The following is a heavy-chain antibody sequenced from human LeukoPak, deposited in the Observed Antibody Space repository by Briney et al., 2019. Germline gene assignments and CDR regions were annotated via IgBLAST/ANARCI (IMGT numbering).Heavy chain of an antibody. D-gene: IGHD5-18*01. CDR2: VHRSGST. V-gene: IGHV4-38-2*01. J-gene: IGHJ4*02. Sequence: SETLSLTCPVSGYSISSGYYWGWIRQPPGKGLEWIGSVHRSGSTYYNPSLKSRVTISVDTSKNEFSLKLSSVTAADTAVYYCARCIQLWGFDYWGQGTLVTVSS. CDR1: GYSISSGYY. CDR3: ARCIQLWGFDY.